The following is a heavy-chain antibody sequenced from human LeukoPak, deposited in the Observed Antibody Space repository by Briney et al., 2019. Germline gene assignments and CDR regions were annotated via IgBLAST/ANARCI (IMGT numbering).Heavy chain of an antibody. J-gene: IGHJ5*02. V-gene: IGHV3-23*01. CDR1: GFTFSSYA. CDR2: ISGSGDST. Sequence: GGSLRLSCAASGFTFSSYAMTWVRQAPGKGLEWVSSISGSGDSTYYADSVKGRFTISRDNSKNTLYLQMNSLRAEDTAVYYCAKDQCSGSYYWFDRWGQGTLVTVSS. CDR3: AKDQCSGSYYWFDR. D-gene: IGHD1-26*01.